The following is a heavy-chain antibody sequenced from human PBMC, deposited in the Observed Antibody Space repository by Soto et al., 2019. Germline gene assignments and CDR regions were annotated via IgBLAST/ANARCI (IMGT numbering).Heavy chain of an antibody. J-gene: IGHJ3*01. Sequence: EVLLLESGGGLVQPGGSLRLSCAASGFTFSSHPMSWVRQAPGKGLEWVSAIGERGDGTAYRDSVKGRFTISRDNFKNSLYLQMDSRRAEDTAVYYCANRLGNSYFSGLPFVLWAQGTMVTVSS. CDR1: GFTFSSHP. CDR2: IGERGDGT. D-gene: IGHD1-26*01. V-gene: IGHV3-23*01. CDR3: ANRLGNSYFSGLPFVL.